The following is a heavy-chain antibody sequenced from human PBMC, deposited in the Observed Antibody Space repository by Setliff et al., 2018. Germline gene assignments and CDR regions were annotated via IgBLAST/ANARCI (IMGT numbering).Heavy chain of an antibody. Sequence: ASVKVSCEASGHTFITFGISWVRQAPGQGLEWMGWISAYSDDTKYAEKFQGRVTMTMDTSTGTAYMELRSLRSDDTAVYICAYDSSGYYPGHWGQGTLVTVSS. V-gene: IGHV1-18*01. CDR2: ISAYSDDT. CDR3: AYDSSGYYPGH. J-gene: IGHJ4*02. CDR1: GHTFITFG. D-gene: IGHD3-22*01.